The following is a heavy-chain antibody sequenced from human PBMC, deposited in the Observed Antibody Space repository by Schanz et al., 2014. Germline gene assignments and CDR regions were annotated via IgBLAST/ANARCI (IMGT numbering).Heavy chain of an antibody. V-gene: IGHV1-69*04. CDR2: FIPILDVG. CDR3: ARGRGFYDY. CDR1: GYTFTSYG. J-gene: IGHJ4*02. D-gene: IGHD3-10*01. Sequence: QVQLVQSGAEVKKPGASVKVSCKASGYTFTSYGISWVRQARGQGLEWVGRFIPILDVGNYAQQFQGRVTFTADKSTSTAYMELSSLRSEDTAVYYCARGRGFYDYWGQGTLVTVSS.